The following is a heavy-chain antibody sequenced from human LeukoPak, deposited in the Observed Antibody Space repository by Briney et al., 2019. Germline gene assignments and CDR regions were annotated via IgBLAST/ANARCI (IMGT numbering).Heavy chain of an antibody. CDR3: ARGWGDCTTVSCYTGGDVFDM. CDR2: IKQDGSEK. CDR1: GFTFRSYW. V-gene: IGHV3-7*01. Sequence: PGGSLRLSCVASGFTFRSYWMSWFRQAPAKGLEWVANIKQDGSEKYYVDSVKGRFTISRDNTKNSLFLQMNSLRAEDTSVYYCARGWGDCTTVSCYTGGDVFDMWGQGTMVTVSS. D-gene: IGHD2-2*02. J-gene: IGHJ3*02.